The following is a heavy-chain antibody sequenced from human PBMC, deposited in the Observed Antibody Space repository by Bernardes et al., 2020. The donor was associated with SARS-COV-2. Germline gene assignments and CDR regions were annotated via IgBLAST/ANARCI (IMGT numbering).Heavy chain of an antibody. V-gene: IGHV3-21*01. J-gene: IGHJ6*02. D-gene: IGHD3-10*01. CDR2: ISSSSSYI. CDR3: ATPRSMGVRLDGMDV. Sequence: GGSLRLSCAASGFTFSSYSMNWVRQAPGKGLEWVSSISSSSSYIYYADSVKGRFTISRDNAKNSLYLQMNSLRAEDTAVYYCATPRSMGVRLDGMDVWGQGTTVTVSS. CDR1: GFTFSSYS.